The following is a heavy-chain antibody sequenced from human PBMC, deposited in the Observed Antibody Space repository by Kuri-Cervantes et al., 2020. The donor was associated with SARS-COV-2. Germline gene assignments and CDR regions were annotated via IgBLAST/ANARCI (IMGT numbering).Heavy chain of an antibody. D-gene: IGHD7-27*01. CDR2: IRYDGSNK. Sequence: GESLKISCAASGFTFSNAWMSWVRQAPGKGLEWVAFIRYDGSNKYYADSVKGRFTISRDNAKNSLYLQMNSLRAEDMALYYCARDLRLGKSLDYWGQGTLVTVSS. J-gene: IGHJ4*02. CDR1: GFTFSNAW. CDR3: ARDLRLGKSLDY. V-gene: IGHV3-30*02.